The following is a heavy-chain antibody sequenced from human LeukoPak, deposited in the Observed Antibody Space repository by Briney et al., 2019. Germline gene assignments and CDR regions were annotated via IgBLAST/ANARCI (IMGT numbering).Heavy chain of an antibody. Sequence: GSLRLSFSTSLNTFRNYWMSWVRQARGEGLRGVGDINQDGDEKYYADGVKGRFTFSRDNAKKSLYLQMDSLRADDTAVYYCARPYDTNRDHSGYGYWGRGTLVTVSS. J-gene: IGHJ4*02. CDR3: ARPYDTNRDHSGYGY. CDR1: LNTFRNYW. CDR2: INQDGDEK. V-gene: IGHV3-7*02. D-gene: IGHD5-12*01.